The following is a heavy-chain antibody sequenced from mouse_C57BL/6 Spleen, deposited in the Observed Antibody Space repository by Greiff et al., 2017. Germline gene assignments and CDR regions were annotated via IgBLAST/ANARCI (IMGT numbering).Heavy chain of an antibody. CDR2: IHPNSGST. J-gene: IGHJ2*01. CDR1: GYTFTSYW. CDR3: ARERITTVVAGDFDY. D-gene: IGHD1-1*01. V-gene: IGHV1-64*01. Sequence: VQLQQPGAELVKPGASVKLSCKASGYTFTSYWMHWVKQRPGQGLEWIGMIHPNSGSTNYNEKFKSKATLPVDKSSSTAYMQLSSLTSEDSAVYYCARERITTVVAGDFDYWGQGTTLTVSS.